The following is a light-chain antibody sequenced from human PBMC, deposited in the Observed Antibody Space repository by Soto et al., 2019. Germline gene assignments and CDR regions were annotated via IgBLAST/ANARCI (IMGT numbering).Light chain of an antibody. CDR1: QSIDNW. J-gene: IGKJ2*01. CDR2: DAS. Sequence: DIQMTQSPSFVSASVGDRVTITCRASQSIDNWLAWYQQKPGKAPKLLIYDASTLESGVSSGFSGSGSGTEFTLTISSLRPDDFATYYCQHYDTFPYTFGQGTKLESK. CDR3: QHYDTFPYT. V-gene: IGKV1-5*01.